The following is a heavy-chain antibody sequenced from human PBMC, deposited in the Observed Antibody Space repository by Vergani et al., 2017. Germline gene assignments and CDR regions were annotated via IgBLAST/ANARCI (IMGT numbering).Heavy chain of an antibody. J-gene: IGHJ5*02. Sequence: QVQLVQSGAEVKKPGASVKVSCKASGYTFTSYGISWVRQAPGQGLEWMGWMGAYKGNTNYAQKLQGRVTMTTDTSTSTAYMELRSLRSDDTAVYYCARGGRYCSSTSCSNAATNQFDPWGQGTLVTVSS. CDR3: ARGGRYCSSTSCSNAATNQFDP. V-gene: IGHV1-18*01. D-gene: IGHD2-2*01. CDR1: GYTFTSYG. CDR2: MGAYKGNT.